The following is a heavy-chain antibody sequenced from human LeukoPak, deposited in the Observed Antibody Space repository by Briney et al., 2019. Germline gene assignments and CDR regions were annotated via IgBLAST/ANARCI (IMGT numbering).Heavy chain of an antibody. Sequence: SETLSLTCAVSGGSISSSNWWSWVRQPPGKGLEWIGEIYHSGSTNYNPSLKSRVTISVDRSKNQFSLKLSSVTAADTAVYYCARGQLVRGRNWFDPWGQGTLVTVSS. CDR1: GGSISSSNW. CDR3: ARGQLVRGRNWFDP. J-gene: IGHJ5*02. CDR2: IYHSGST. D-gene: IGHD6-6*01. V-gene: IGHV4-4*02.